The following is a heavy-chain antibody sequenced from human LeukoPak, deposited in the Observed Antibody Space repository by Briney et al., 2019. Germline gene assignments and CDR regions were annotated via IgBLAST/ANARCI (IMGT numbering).Heavy chain of an antibody. CDR2: INPNSGGT. Sequence: ASVKVSCKTSGYTFTGYYMHWVRQAPGQGLEWMGWINPNSGGTNYAQKFQGRVTMTRDTSISTAYMELSRLRSDDTAVYYCARGPSIAARRSFLESGNYYYYYMDVWGKGTTVTVSS. V-gene: IGHV1-2*02. CDR1: GYTFTGYY. CDR3: ARGPSIAARRSFLESGNYYYYYMDV. J-gene: IGHJ6*03. D-gene: IGHD6-6*01.